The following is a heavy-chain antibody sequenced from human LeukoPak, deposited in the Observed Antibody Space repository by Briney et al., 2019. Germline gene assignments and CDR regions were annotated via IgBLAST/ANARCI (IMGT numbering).Heavy chain of an antibody. CDR1: GFTFSSYA. Sequence: GGSLRLSCAASGFTFSSYAMSWVRQAPGKGLEWVSVIYSGGSTYYADSVKGRFTISRDNSKNTLYLQMNSLRAEDTAVYYCARLGYYYYMDVWGKGTTVTVSS. J-gene: IGHJ6*03. CDR3: ARLGYYYYMDV. CDR2: IYSGGST. V-gene: IGHV3-53*01.